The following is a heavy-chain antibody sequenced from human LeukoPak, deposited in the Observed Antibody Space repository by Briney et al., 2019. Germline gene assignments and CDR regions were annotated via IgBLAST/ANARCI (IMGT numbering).Heavy chain of an antibody. CDR3: ASVFDS. Sequence: GGSLRLSCAASGFTFSNYYLSWIRQVPGKGLEWVSYISSSGDIIYYSDSVKGRFTISRDNAKNTVYLQMNSLSAEDTAVYYCASVFDSWGQGFLVTVSS. CDR1: GFTFSNYY. CDR2: ISSSGDII. V-gene: IGHV3-11*04. J-gene: IGHJ4*02.